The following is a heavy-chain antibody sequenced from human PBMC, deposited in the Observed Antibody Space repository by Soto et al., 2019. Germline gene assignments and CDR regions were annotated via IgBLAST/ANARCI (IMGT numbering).Heavy chain of an antibody. J-gene: IGHJ6*02. Sequence: QVQLVQSGAEVKKPGSSVKVSCKASGGTFSSYTISWVRQAPGQGLEWMGRIIPILGIANYAQKFQGRVTTTADKSTGTAYMELSSLRSEDTAEYYCARDPGCYGYSYLPLYYYYRMDVWGQGTTVTVSS. CDR2: IIPILGIA. CDR3: ARDPGCYGYSYLPLYYYYRMDV. D-gene: IGHD5-18*01. CDR1: GGTFSSYT. V-gene: IGHV1-69*08.